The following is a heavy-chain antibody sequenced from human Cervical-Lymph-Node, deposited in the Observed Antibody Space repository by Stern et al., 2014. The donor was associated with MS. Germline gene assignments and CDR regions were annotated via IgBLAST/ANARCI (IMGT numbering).Heavy chain of an antibody. CDR1: AYTFTNYY. Sequence: QVQLVQSGAEVKKPGASVKVSCKTSAYTFTNYYMHWVRQAPGQGLEWMGLINPRSGTPSYTQKFQGRVTMARDTSTSTALMDPCSLRSDDTAVYSCAPLCAPLSSSFDYWGQGTLVTFSS. CDR2: INPRSGTP. V-gene: IGHV1-46*03. CDR3: APLCAPLSSSFDY. J-gene: IGHJ4*02. D-gene: IGHD2-2*01.